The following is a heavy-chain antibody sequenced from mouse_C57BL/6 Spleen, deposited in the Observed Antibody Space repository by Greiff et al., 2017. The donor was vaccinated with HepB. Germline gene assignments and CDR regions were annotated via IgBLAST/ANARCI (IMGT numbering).Heavy chain of an antibody. D-gene: IGHD1-1*02. CDR1: GFNIKDDY. J-gene: IGHJ2*01. Sequence: EVQLQQSGAELVRPGASVKLSCTASGFNIKDDYMHWVKQRPEQGLEWIGWIDPENGDTEYASKFQGKATITADTSSNTAYLQLSSLTSEDTAVYYCTKRLGGFAYWGQGTTLTVSS. V-gene: IGHV14-4*01. CDR2: IDPENGDT. CDR3: TKRLGGFAY.